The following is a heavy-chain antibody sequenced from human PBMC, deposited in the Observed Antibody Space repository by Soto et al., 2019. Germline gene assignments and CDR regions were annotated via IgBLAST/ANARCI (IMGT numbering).Heavy chain of an antibody. CDR2: IWYDGNNK. J-gene: IGHJ4*02. D-gene: IGHD6-13*01. Sequence: QVQLVESGGGVVQPGGSLRLSCAASGFTFSIYGMHWVRQAPGKGPEWVALIWYDGNNKYYADSVKGRFTISRDISNNTLYLQMSSLRADDTAVYYCARGRGSRQPDSSTWSFDYWGQGTLVTVTS. CDR1: GFTFSIYG. V-gene: IGHV3-33*01. CDR3: ARGRGSRQPDSSTWSFDY.